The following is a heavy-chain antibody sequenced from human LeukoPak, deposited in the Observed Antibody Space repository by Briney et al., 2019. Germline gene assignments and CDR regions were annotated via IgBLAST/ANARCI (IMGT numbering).Heavy chain of an antibody. D-gene: IGHD2-15*01. CDR2: IRYDGSNQ. J-gene: IGHJ4*02. CDR1: GFTFSSHG. CDR3: VRDFARGYHPDY. V-gene: IGHV3-30*02. Sequence: PGGSLRLSCSASGFTFSSHGMHWLRQAPGMGLKWVTFIRYDGSNQYYTDSLMGRFTISRDNSKDTLYLQMNSLRVDDTAVYYCVRDFARGYHPDYWGQGTLVTVSS.